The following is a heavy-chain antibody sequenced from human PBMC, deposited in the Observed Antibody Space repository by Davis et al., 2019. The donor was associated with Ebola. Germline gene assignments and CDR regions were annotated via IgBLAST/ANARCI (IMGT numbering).Heavy chain of an antibody. CDR1: GFTFSSYS. CDR3: ARDKFYYDSSGYGYYYGMDV. CDR2: IGSSSSYI. J-gene: IGHJ6*02. Sequence: GESLKISCAASGFTFSSYSMNWVRQAPGKGLEWVSSIGSSSSYIYYADSVMGRFTISSDNAKKSLYLHMNSLRAEDTAVYYCARDKFYYDSSGYGYYYGMDVWGQGTTVTVSS. D-gene: IGHD3-22*01. V-gene: IGHV3-21*01.